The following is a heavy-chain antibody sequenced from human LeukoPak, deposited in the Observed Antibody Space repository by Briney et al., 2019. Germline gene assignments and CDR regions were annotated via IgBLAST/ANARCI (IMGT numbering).Heavy chain of an antibody. CDR1: GGSISSGGYY. CDR2: INHSGST. V-gene: IGHV4-31*03. CDR3: ARDGRYCSTTSCQGWFDP. D-gene: IGHD2-2*01. J-gene: IGHJ5*02. Sequence: PSQTLSLTCSVSGGSISSGGYYWNWIRQHPGKGLEWIGYINHSGSTNYNPSLKSRVTISVDTSKNQFSLKLNSVTAADTAVYYCARDGRYCSTTSCQGWFDPWGQGTLVTVSS.